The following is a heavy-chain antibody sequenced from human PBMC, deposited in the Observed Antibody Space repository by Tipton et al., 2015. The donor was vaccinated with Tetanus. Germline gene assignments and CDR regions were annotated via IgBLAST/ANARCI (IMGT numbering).Heavy chain of an antibody. CDR3: ARDLNSYGSYYGMDV. V-gene: IGHV4-39*02. D-gene: IGHD5-18*01. CDR2: IYYSGST. J-gene: IGHJ6*02. CDR1: GGSISSSSYY. Sequence: TLSLTCTVSGGSISSSSYYWGWIRQPPGKGLEWIGSIYYSGSTYYNPSLKSRVTISVDTSKNQFSLKLSSVTAADTAVYYCARDLNSYGSYYGMDVWGQGTTVTVSS.